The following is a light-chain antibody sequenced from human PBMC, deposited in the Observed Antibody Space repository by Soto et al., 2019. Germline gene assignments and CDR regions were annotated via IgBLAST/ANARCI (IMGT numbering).Light chain of an antibody. CDR1: SSDVGGYDS. Sequence: QSALTQPASVSGSPGQSITISCTGTSSDVGGYDSVSWYQQHPGKVPKLMIYDVSSRSSGVSNRFSGSKSGNTASLTISGLQAEDEADYYCSSYASSSTLVFGGGTKVTVL. V-gene: IGLV2-14*01. CDR2: DVS. CDR3: SSYASSSTLV. J-gene: IGLJ2*01.